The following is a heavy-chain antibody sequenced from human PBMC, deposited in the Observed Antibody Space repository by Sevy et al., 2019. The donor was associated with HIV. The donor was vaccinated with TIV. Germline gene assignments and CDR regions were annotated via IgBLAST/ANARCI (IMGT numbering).Heavy chain of an antibody. J-gene: IGHJ4*02. Sequence: GGSLRLSCAASGFTFSSYAMSWVRQAPGKGLEWVSAISCSGGSTYYADSVKGRFTISRDNSKNTLYLQMNSLRAEDTAVYYCASEGGVVPAALVYWGQGTLVTVSS. CDR2: ISCSGGST. CDR1: GFTFSSYA. D-gene: IGHD2-2*01. CDR3: ASEGGVVPAALVY. V-gene: IGHV3-23*01.